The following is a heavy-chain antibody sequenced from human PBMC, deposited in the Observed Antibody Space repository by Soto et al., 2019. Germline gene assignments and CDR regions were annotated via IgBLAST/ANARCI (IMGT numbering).Heavy chain of an antibody. V-gene: IGHV1-69*06. CDR3: ARCRYPIAFVEAAAGYYGMDV. Sequence: QVQLVQSGAEVKKPGSSVKVSCKASGGTFSSYAISWVRQAPGQGLEWMGGIIPIFGTANYAQKFQGRVTITADKATSTAYMELSSLRSEDTAVYYCARCRYPIAFVEAAAGYYGMDVWGQGTTVTVSS. CDR1: GGTFSSYA. CDR2: IIPIFGTA. D-gene: IGHD6-13*01. J-gene: IGHJ6*02.